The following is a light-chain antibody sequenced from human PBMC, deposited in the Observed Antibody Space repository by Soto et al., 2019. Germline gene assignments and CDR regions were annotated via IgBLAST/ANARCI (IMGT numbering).Light chain of an antibody. CDR2: SNN. Sequence: QSVLTQPPSASGTPGQRVTISCSGSSSNIGSNTVNWYQQLPGTAPKLLIYSNNQRPSGVPDRFSGSKSGTSASLAISGLQSEDEADHYCAAWDDSLNGSHVFGTGTKVTVL. V-gene: IGLV1-44*01. CDR3: AAWDDSLNGSHV. J-gene: IGLJ1*01. CDR1: SSNIGSNT.